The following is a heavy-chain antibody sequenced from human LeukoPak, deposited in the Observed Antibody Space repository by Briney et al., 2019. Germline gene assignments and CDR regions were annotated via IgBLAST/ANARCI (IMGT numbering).Heavy chain of an antibody. CDR2: IRYDGSNK. J-gene: IGHJ4*02. CDR3: AREPLEALAGTSDY. CDR1: GFTFSSYG. V-gene: IGHV3-30*02. D-gene: IGHD6-19*01. Sequence: GGSLSLSCAASGFTFSSYGMHWARQAPGKGREGVAFIRYDGSNKYSADSVKGRFTISRDNSKNTLYLQMNSLRADDTAVYYCAREPLEALAGTSDYWGQGTLVTVSS.